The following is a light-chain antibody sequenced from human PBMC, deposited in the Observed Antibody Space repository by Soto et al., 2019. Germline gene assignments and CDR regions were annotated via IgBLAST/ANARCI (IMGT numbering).Light chain of an antibody. CDR3: CSYTRTSNHYF. CDR1: SRDIGGQEY. CDR2: EVW. J-gene: IGLJ1*01. Sequence: QSVLTQPGSGSGSPGQSITISCTGTSRDIGGQEYVWWYHQRPGKAPKLRIYEVWYRTSGVSNPFSSSKSHHTASLTISRLQADDEPDYYCCSYTRTSNHYFFGSGTKVTAL. V-gene: IGLV2-14*01.